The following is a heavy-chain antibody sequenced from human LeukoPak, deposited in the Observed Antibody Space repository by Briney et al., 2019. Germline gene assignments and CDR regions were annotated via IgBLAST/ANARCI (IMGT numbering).Heavy chain of an antibody. CDR1: GGSISSHY. J-gene: IGHJ4*02. V-gene: IGHV4-59*08. CDR3: ARTSSSWYGIYFDY. Sequence: ASETLSLTCTVSGGSISSHYWSWIRQPPGKGLEWIGYIYYSGSTNYNPSLKSRVTISVDTSKNQFSLKLSSVTAADTAVYYCARTSSSWYGIYFDYWGQGTLVTVSS. D-gene: IGHD6-13*01. CDR2: IYYSGST.